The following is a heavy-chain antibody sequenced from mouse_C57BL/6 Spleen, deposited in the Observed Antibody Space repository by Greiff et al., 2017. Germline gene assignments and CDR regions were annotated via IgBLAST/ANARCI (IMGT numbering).Heavy chain of an antibody. CDR3: ARSKYYGSSYDAMDY. CDR2: IDPSDRET. V-gene: IGHV1-52*01. J-gene: IGHJ4*01. D-gene: IGHD1-1*01. CDR1: GYTFTSSW. Sequence: VQLQQSGAELVRPGSSVKLSCKASGYTFTSSWMHWVKQRPIQGLEWIGNIDPSDRETHYNQKFKDKATLTVDKSSSTAYMQLSSLTSEDSAVYYCARSKYYGSSYDAMDYWGQGTSGTVSS.